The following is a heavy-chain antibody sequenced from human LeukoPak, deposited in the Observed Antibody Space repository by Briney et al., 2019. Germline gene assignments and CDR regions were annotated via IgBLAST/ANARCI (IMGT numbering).Heavy chain of an antibody. CDR3: ARGVAVADDYFDY. CDR1: GYTFTSYA. J-gene: IGHJ4*02. Sequence: ASVKVSCKASGYTFTSYAMHWVRQAPGQRLEWMGWINAGNGNTKYSQKFQGRVTITRDTSASTAYMELSSLRSEDTAVYYCARGVAVADDYFDYWGQGTLVTVSS. V-gene: IGHV1-3*01. CDR2: INAGNGNT. D-gene: IGHD6-19*01.